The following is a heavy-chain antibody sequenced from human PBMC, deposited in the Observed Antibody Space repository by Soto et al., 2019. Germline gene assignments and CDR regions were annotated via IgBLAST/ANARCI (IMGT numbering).Heavy chain of an antibody. V-gene: IGHV4-4*02. CDR1: GGSISSSNW. CDR2: IYHSGST. D-gene: IGHD4-17*01. J-gene: IGHJ4*02. CDR3: ARERGRDYGDYPLYFDY. Sequence: SETLSLTCAVSGGSISSSNWWSWVRQPPGKGLEWIGEIYHSGSTNYNPSLKSRVTISVDKSKNQFSLKLSSVTAADTAVYYCARERGRDYGDYPLYFDYWGQGTLVTVSS.